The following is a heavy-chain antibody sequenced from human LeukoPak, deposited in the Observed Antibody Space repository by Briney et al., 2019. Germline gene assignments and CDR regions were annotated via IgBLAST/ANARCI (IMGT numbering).Heavy chain of an antibody. Sequence: APVKVSCKASGYTFTSYGISWVRQAPGQGLEWMGWISAYNGNTNYAQKLQGRVTMTTDTSTSTAYMELRSLRSDDTAVYYCASFTVIGIAVAGTLDYWGQGTLVTVSS. CDR3: ASFTVIGIAVAGTLDY. D-gene: IGHD6-19*01. CDR1: GYTFTSYG. CDR2: ISAYNGNT. J-gene: IGHJ4*02. V-gene: IGHV1-18*01.